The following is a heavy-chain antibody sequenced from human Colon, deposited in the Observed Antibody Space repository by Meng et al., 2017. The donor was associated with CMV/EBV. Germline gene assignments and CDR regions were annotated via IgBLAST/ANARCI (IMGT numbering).Heavy chain of an antibody. J-gene: IGHJ6*02. V-gene: IGHV4-34*01. CDR2: INHSGST. CDR3: ARGHAFVVVVPAWPYYGMDV. D-gene: IGHD2-2*01. Sequence: FSGSSWSWIRQPPGQGLEWIGEINHSGSTNYNPSLKSRVTISVDTSKNQFSLKLSSVTAADTAVYYCARGHAFVVVVPAWPYYGMDVWGQGTTVTVSS. CDR1: FSGSS.